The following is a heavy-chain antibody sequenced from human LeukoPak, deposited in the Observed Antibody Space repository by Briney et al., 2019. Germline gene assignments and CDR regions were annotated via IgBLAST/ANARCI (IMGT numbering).Heavy chain of an antibody. CDR1: GYTFTAYY. CDR3: ARDGKGITVRLFDY. Sequence: PGASVKVSCKASGYTFTAYYMHWVRQAPGQGLEWMGWINPDSGGTNYAQKFQGRVTMAGDTSISTAYMELSRLRSDDTAVYYCARDGKGITVRLFDYWGQGTLVTVSS. V-gene: IGHV1-2*02. CDR2: INPDSGGT. D-gene: IGHD6-6*01. J-gene: IGHJ4*02.